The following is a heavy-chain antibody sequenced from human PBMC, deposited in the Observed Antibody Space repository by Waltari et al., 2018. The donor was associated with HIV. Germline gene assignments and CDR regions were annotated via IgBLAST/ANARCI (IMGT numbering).Heavy chain of an antibody. CDR2: VNHGGTT. V-gene: IGHV4-34*02. D-gene: IGHD3-10*01. CDR1: GTSFTGHY. CDR3: ASGLSSGKSVDY. J-gene: IGHJ4*02. Sequence: QVQLQQWGAGLLKPSETLSLTCAVYGTSFTGHYWTWIRQPPGKGLEWVGEVNHGGTTNYNPSLKSRVTISVGTSNNHFSLKLNSVTAADTAVYFCASGLSSGKSVDYWGQGTLVTVSS.